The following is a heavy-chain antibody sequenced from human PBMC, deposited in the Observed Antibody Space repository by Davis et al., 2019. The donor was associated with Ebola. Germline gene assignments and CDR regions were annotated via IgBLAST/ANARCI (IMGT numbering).Heavy chain of an antibody. J-gene: IGHJ6*04. V-gene: IGHV3-23*01. CDR2: ISGSGGST. CDR3: ARSGLSFGVVKYHYGMDA. D-gene: IGHD3-3*01. CDR1: GFTFSNSA. Sequence: WGSLRLSFAASGFTFSNSAMSWVRQAPGKGLEWVSAISGSGGSTYYADSVKGRFTISRDNSKNTLYLQMNSLRGEDTAVYYCARSGLSFGVVKYHYGMDAWGKGTTVTVSS.